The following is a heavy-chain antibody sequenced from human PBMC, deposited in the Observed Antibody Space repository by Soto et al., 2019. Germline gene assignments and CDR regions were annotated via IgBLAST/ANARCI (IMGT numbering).Heavy chain of an antibody. D-gene: IGHD3-10*01. CDR2: VYNTGGT. J-gene: IGHJ6*02. CDR1: SGPTSSHN. CDR3: VRQGIGPLHGLVDV. Sequence: QVQLQQSGPGLVKPSETLSLTCTVSSGPTSSHNWGWIRQPPGRGLEWIGYVYNTGGTSYNPPLRSRVTISADTSTKNISLTLSSVTAADTAVYYCVRQGIGPLHGLVDVWGQGTTVSVSS. V-gene: IGHV4-59*08.